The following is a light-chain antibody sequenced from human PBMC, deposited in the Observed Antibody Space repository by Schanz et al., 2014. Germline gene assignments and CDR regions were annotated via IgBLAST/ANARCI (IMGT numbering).Light chain of an antibody. J-gene: IGLJ2*01. CDR2: EVS. CDR1: SSDVGGYNF. V-gene: IGLV2-8*01. Sequence: QSALTQPPSASGSPGQSVTISCTGTSSDVGGYNFVSWNQQHPGKAPKLMIYEVSNRPSGVPDRFSGSKSGNTASLTVSGLQAEDEADYYCSSYAGSNFVVFGGGTKLTVL. CDR3: SSYAGSNFVV.